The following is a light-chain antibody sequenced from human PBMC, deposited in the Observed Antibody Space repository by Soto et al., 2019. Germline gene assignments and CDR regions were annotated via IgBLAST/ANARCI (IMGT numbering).Light chain of an antibody. Sequence: QTVVTQEASLSVSPGGTVTLTWGLTSGSVSSRYYPSWYRQDHGQTPRTLIYSGDIRSSGVPDRFSGSILGSKAALTITGAQADDESVYYCVLYMKGDIRGFGGGTQRTV. V-gene: IGLV8-61*01. J-gene: IGLJ2*01. CDR1: SGSVSSRYY. CDR2: SGD. CDR3: VLYMKGDIRG.